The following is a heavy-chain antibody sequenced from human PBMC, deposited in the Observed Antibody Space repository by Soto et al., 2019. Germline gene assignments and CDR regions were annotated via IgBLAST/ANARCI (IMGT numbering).Heavy chain of an antibody. CDR3: ARGTGVIITRNYYFDY. Sequence: TSETLSLTCTVSGGSISSYYWSWIRQPPGKGLEWIGYIYYSGSTNYNPSLKSRVTISVDTSKNQFSLKLSSVTAADTAVYYCARGTGVIITRNYYFDYWGQGTLVTVSS. J-gene: IGHJ4*02. CDR2: IYYSGST. CDR1: GGSISSYY. D-gene: IGHD3-10*01. V-gene: IGHV4-59*01.